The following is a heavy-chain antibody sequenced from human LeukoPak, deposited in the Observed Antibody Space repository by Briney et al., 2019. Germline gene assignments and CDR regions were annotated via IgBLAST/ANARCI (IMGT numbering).Heavy chain of an antibody. J-gene: IGHJ4*02. Sequence: GEPLRLSCAASGFTFSSYSMNWVRQAPGKGLEWVAVIAYDGSQKYYPDSVKGRFTISRDNSKNTVYLQMNSLRPEDTAVYYCARSYYAFDYWGQGILVTVSS. CDR2: IAYDGSQK. D-gene: IGHD3-22*01. CDR1: GFTFSSYS. V-gene: IGHV3-30*03. CDR3: ARSYYAFDY.